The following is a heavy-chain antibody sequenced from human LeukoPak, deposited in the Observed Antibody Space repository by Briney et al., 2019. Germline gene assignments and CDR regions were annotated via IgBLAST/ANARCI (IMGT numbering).Heavy chain of an antibody. CDR2: INPNSGGT. V-gene: IGHV1-2*02. Sequence: ASVKVSCKASGYTFTGYYMHWVRQAPGQGLEWMGWINPNSGGTNYAQRFQGRVTMTRDTSISTAYMELSRLRSDDTAVYYCARGVIGDRTETPGFFDYWGQGNLVSVSS. J-gene: IGHJ4*02. D-gene: IGHD4-17*01. CDR1: GYTFTGYY. CDR3: ARGVIGDRTETPGFFDY.